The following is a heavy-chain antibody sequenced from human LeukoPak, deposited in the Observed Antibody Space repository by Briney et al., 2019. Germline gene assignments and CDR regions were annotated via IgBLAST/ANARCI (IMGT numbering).Heavy chain of an antibody. Sequence: PGGSLRLSCAASGFTVGSNYMSWVRQAPGKGLEWVSVIYSGGSTYYADSVKGRFTISRDNSKNTLYLQMKSLRAEDTAVYYCASTYQRASWGQGTLVTVSS. CDR3: ASTYQRAS. CDR1: GFTVGSNY. J-gene: IGHJ4*02. V-gene: IGHV3-66*01. D-gene: IGHD2-2*01. CDR2: IYSGGST.